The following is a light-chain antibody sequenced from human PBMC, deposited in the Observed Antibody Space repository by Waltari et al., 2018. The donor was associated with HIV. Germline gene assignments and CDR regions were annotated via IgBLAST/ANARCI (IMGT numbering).Light chain of an antibody. J-gene: IGKJ1*01. CDR2: GAS. CDR1: QSVSRSY. V-gene: IGKV3-20*01. CDR3: QQYGSSPGT. Sequence: EIVLTQSPDTLPLSPGETATLPCRASQSVSRSYLAWYQQKRGQAPRLLIYGASSRGTGIPDRFSGSGSGTDFTLTISRLESEDFAVYYCQQYGSSPGTFGQGTKVEIK.